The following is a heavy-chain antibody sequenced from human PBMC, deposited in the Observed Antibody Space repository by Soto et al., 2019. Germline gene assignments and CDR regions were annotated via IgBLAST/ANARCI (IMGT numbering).Heavy chain of an antibody. J-gene: IGHJ5*02. Sequence: GESLKISCTGVGYSFTSYWIGWVRQMPGKGLEWMGIIYPGDSDTRYSPSFQDQVTISADKSITTAYLQWSSLKASDTAMYYCARGYCTTTICDPWFDPWGQGTLVTDSS. CDR2: IYPGDSDT. V-gene: IGHV5-51*01. CDR3: ARGYCTTTICDPWFDP. CDR1: GYSFTSYW. D-gene: IGHD2-2*01.